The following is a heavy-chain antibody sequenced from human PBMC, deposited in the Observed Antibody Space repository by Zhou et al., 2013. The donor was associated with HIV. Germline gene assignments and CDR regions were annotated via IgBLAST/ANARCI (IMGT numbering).Heavy chain of an antibody. V-gene: IGHV1-2*02. J-gene: IGHJ6*02. CDR2: INPKNGDT. CDR3: ARGGSSWPQYSYYYGMDV. D-gene: IGHD6-13*01. CDR1: GYNFTGYY. Sequence: VQLVQSGAEVRKPGASVRVSCKTSGYNFTGYYVHWVRQAPGQGLEWMGWINPKNGDTNYAQKFQGGVTMTRDTSISTAYMELSRLRSDDTAVHYCARGGSSWPQYSYYYGMDVWGQGTTVTVSS.